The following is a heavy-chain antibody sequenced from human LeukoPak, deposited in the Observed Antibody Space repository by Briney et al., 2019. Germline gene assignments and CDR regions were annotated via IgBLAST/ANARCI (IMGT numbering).Heavy chain of an antibody. Sequence: PGGSLRLSCAASGFTFSSNGMHWVRQAPGKGLEWVGIIWYDGSNKYYADSVKGRFTISRDNSKNTLYLQMNSLGVEDTAVYYCARPYYSNYYYYGMDVWGQGTTVTVSS. CDR3: ARPYYSNYYYYGMDV. CDR2: IWYDGSNK. CDR1: GFTFSSNG. J-gene: IGHJ6*02. V-gene: IGHV3-33*01. D-gene: IGHD4-11*01.